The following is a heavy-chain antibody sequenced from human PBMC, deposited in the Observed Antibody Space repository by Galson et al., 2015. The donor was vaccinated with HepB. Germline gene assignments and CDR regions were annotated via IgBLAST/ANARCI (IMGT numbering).Heavy chain of an antibody. CDR1: GDSVTSNSAV. CDR3: AYGSDV. CDR2: TYFRSKWRI. Sequence: CAISGDSVTSNSAVWNWIRQSPSRGFEWLGRTYFRSKWRIDYAMSVKSRITISADTSDNQFSLLLRSVTPEDTAVYYCAYGSDVWGPGTTVIVSS. V-gene: IGHV6-1*01. J-gene: IGHJ6*02.